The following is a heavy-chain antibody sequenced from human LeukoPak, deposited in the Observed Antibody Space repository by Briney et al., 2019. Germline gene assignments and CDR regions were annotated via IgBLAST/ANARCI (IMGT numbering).Heavy chain of an antibody. CDR3: AHQTGDFLPDY. CDR2: ISSNSGAT. V-gene: IGHV1-2*02. J-gene: IGHJ4*02. CDR1: GYIFTGDY. D-gene: IGHD7-27*01. Sequence: GASVKVSCKAYGYIFTGDYMHWVRQAPGQGLEWMGWISSNSGATVYGEKFQGRVTMTRDTSISTAYMELSGLTSDDTAVYYCAHQTGDFLPDYWGQGTLVTVSS.